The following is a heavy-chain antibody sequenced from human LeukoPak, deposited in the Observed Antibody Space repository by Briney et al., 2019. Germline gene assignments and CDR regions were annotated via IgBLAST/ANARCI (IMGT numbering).Heavy chain of an antibody. CDR2: VYYSGST. CDR3: ARGWELWYFDL. CDR1: GVSISSSDYY. V-gene: IGHV4-39*07. J-gene: IGHJ2*01. D-gene: IGHD1-26*01. Sequence: SETLSLTCTVSGVSISSSDYYWGWFRQPPGKGLEWIGSVYYSGSTYYNPSLKSRLTISLDTSKNQFSLKLSSVTAADTAVYYCARGWELWYFDLWGRGTLVTVSS.